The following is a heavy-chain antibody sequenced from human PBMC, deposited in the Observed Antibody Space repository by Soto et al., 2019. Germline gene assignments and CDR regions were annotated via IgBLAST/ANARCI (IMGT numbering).Heavy chain of an antibody. J-gene: IGHJ4*02. CDR1: GFMFDSFA. V-gene: IGHV3-48*02. Sequence: EVQLVESGGGLVQPGGSLRLYCVGSGFMFDSFAMSWVRQAPGKGLEWVAYINGASDSIYYAESVKGRFTISRDNARNSLSLQMNSLSDEDTAVYYCAKSGDSAGWGIDFWGQGTLVTVSS. CDR2: INGASDSI. D-gene: IGHD6-19*01. CDR3: AKSGDSAGWGIDF.